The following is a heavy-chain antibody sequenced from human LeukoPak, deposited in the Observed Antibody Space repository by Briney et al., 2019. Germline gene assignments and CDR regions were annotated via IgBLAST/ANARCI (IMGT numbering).Heavy chain of an antibody. D-gene: IGHD3-22*01. V-gene: IGHV3-7*03. CDR1: GFTFRNYW. CDR3: AKDGDYYDSSGYYYVYFEFDY. J-gene: IGHJ4*02. Sequence: GGSLRLSCAASGFTFRNYWMGWVRQAPGKGLEWVANTKPDGSAEYYADSVRGRFTTSRDNANNLLYLQMNSLRAEDTAVYYCAKDGDYYDSSGYYYVYFEFDYWGQGTLVTVSS. CDR2: TKPDGSAE.